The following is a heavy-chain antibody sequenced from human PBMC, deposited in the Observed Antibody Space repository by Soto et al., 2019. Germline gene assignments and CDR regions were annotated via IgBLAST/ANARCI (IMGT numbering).Heavy chain of an antibody. CDR1: GYTFTGYY. D-gene: IGHD6-6*01. J-gene: IGHJ5*02. Sequence: ASVKVSCKASGYTFTGYYMHWVRQAPGQGLEWMGWINPNSGGTNYAQKFQGRVTMTRDTSISTAYMELSRLRSDDTAVYYCARGEYSSSSWFDPWGQGTLVTVSS. CDR3: ARGEYSSSSWFDP. CDR2: INPNSGGT. V-gene: IGHV1-2*02.